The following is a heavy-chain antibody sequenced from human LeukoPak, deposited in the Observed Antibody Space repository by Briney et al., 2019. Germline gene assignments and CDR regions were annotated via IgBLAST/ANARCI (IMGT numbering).Heavy chain of an antibody. CDR1: GFTFSSYS. J-gene: IGHJ6*02. CDR3: ARDRPYPIAAAGKDYYYYYGMDV. Sequence: PGGSLRLSCAASGFTFSSYSMNWVRQAPGKGLEWVSSISSSSSYIYYADSVKGRFTISRDNAKNSLYLQMNSLRAEDTALYYCARDRPYPIAAAGKDYYYYYGMDVWGQGTTVTVSS. V-gene: IGHV3-21*01. CDR2: ISSSSSYI. D-gene: IGHD6-13*01.